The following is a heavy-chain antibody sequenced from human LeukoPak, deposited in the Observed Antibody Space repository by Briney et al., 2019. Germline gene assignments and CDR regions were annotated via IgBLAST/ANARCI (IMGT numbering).Heavy chain of an antibody. CDR2: IYSSGST. CDR1: GGSISNFY. Sequence: SETLSLTCTVSGGSISNFYWSWIRQPAGKTLEWIGRIYSSGSTNYNPSLKSRVTMSLDTSKNQFSLKLNSVTAADTAVYFCARETTGAGTARPFDYWGQGTLVTVSS. V-gene: IGHV4-4*07. D-gene: IGHD6-13*01. J-gene: IGHJ4*02. CDR3: ARETTGAGTARPFDY.